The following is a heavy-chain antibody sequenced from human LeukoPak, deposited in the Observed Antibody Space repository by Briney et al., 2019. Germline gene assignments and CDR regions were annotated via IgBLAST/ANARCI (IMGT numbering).Heavy chain of an antibody. D-gene: IGHD2-15*01. CDR1: GFTFSSYS. J-gene: IGHJ4*02. CDR2: ISSSSTTI. CDR3: ARDPDRGGGFDY. V-gene: IGHV3-48*01. Sequence: GGSLRLSCVASGFTFSSYSMNWVPQAPGKGPEGVSYISSSSTTIYYVDSVKGRFTISRDNVQNSLYLQMNSLRAEDTAVYYCARDPDRGGGFDYWGQGTLVTASS.